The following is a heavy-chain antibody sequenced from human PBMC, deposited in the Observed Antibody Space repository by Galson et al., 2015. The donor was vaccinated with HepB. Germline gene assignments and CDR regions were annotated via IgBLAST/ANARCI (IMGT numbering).Heavy chain of an antibody. CDR1: GFAFRIYW. Sequence: SLRLSCAASGFAFRIYWMSWVRQGPGKGLEWVANIKGDGSEEYYVDSVKGRFTISRDNAKNSLYLQMNSLRAEDTAVYYCASQSFGRFDPWGQGTLVTVSS. CDR3: ASQSFGRFDP. D-gene: IGHD3-3*01. CDR2: IKGDGSEE. V-gene: IGHV3-7*03. J-gene: IGHJ5*02.